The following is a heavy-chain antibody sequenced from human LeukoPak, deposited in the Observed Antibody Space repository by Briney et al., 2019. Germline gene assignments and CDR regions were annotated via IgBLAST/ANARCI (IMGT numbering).Heavy chain of an antibody. CDR3: ARMHSSSWYAGAYYYGMDV. V-gene: IGHV1-46*01. CDR1: GGTFSSYA. D-gene: IGHD6-13*01. Sequence: GASVKVSCKASGGTFSSYAISWVRQAPGQGLEWMGIINPSGGSTSYAQKFQGRVTMTRDTSTSTVYMELSSLRSEDTAVYYCARMHSSSWYAGAYYYGMDVWGQGTTVTVSS. CDR2: INPSGGST. J-gene: IGHJ6*02.